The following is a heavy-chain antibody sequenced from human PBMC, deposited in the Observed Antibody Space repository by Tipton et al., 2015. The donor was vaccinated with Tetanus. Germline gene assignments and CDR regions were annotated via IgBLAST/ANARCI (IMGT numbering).Heavy chain of an antibody. Sequence: PGLVKPSETLSLTCVVSGGPIRGYYWSWIRQPPGKELEWIGWIYYSGSTKYNPSLKSRVTMSVDTSKNQFSLKLRSVSAADTAVYYCARGGSSVGPWGQGTQVSVSS. V-gene: IGHV4-59*01. J-gene: IGHJ5*02. CDR3: ARGGSSVGP. CDR1: GGPIRGYY. D-gene: IGHD3-10*01. CDR2: IYYSGST.